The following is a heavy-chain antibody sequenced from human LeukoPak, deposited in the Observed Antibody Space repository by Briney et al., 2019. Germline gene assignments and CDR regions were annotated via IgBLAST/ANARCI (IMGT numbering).Heavy chain of an antibody. CDR1: GGSFSGYY. J-gene: IGHJ4*02. V-gene: IGHV4-34*01. Sequence: SETLSLTCAVYGGSFSGYYWSWIRQPPGKGLEWIGEINHSGSTNYNPSLKSRVTISVDTSKNQFSLKLSSVTAADTAVYYCARGSDYYDSSSFDYWGQGTLVTVSS. D-gene: IGHD3-22*01. CDR3: ARGSDYYDSSSFDY. CDR2: INHSGST.